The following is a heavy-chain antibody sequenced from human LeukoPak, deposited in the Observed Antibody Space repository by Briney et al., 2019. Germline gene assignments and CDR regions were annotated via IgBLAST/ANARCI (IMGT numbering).Heavy chain of an antibody. Sequence: ASVKVSFKASGYTFSTYPMNWVRQAPGQGLEWMGWINTNTGNPTYAQGFTGRFVFSLDTSVSTAYLQISSLKAEDTGVYYCARGRYCSGGSCYSDYWGQGTLVTVSS. CDR3: ARGRYCSGGSCYSDY. CDR2: INTNTGNP. CDR1: GYTFSTYP. D-gene: IGHD2-15*01. J-gene: IGHJ4*02. V-gene: IGHV7-4-1*02.